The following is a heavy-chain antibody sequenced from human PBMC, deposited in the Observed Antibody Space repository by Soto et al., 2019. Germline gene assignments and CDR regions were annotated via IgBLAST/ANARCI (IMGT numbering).Heavy chain of an antibody. CDR2: FDPEDGET. CDR1: GYTLTELS. V-gene: IGHV1-24*01. CDR3: ATGLTYYYDSSGYLPDH. Sequence: ASVKVSCKVSGYTLTELSMHWVRQAPGKGLEWMGGFDPEDGETIYAQKFQGRVTMTEDTSTDTAYMELSSLRSEDTAVYYCATGLTYYYDSSGYLPDHWGQGTLVTVSS. J-gene: IGHJ4*02. D-gene: IGHD3-22*01.